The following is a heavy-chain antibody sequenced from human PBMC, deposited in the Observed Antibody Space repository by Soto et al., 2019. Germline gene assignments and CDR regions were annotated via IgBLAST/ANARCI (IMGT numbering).Heavy chain of an antibody. Sequence: SETLSLTCAVYGGSFSGYYWSWIRQPPGKGLEWIGEINHSGSTNYNPSLKSRVTISVDTSKNQFSLKLSSVTAADTAVYYCARGGRRLRYFDWLGPTSVSYWGQVTLVTVSS. J-gene: IGHJ4*02. D-gene: IGHD3-9*01. CDR1: GGSFSGYY. CDR3: ARGGRRLRYFDWLGPTSVSY. CDR2: INHSGST. V-gene: IGHV4-34*01.